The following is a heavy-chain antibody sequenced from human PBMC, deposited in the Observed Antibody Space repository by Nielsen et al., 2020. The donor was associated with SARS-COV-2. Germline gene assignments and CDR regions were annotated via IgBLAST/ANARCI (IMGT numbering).Heavy chain of an antibody. J-gene: IGHJ6*02. V-gene: IGHV1-46*01. CDR3: ARDGLGDDILTGPEDYYYYYGMDV. CDR2: INPSGGST. Sequence: WVRQAPGQGLEWMGIINPSGGSTSYAQKFQGRVTMTRDTSTSTVYMELSSLRSEDTAVYYCARDGLGDDILTGPEDYYYYYGMDVWGQGTTVTVSS. D-gene: IGHD3-9*01.